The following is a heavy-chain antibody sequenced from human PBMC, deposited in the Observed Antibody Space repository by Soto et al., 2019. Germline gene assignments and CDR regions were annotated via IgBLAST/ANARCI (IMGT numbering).Heavy chain of an antibody. V-gene: IGHV4-31*03. CDR3: ARFREWLPTLDEYYFDY. CDR1: GGSISSGGYY. J-gene: IGHJ4*02. D-gene: IGHD6-19*01. CDR2: IYYSGST. Sequence: SETLSLTCTVSGGSISSGGYYWSWIRQHPGKGLEWIGYIYYSGSTYYNPSLKSRVTISVDTSKNQFSLKLSSVTAADTAVYYCARFREWLPTLDEYYFDYWGQGTLVTVS.